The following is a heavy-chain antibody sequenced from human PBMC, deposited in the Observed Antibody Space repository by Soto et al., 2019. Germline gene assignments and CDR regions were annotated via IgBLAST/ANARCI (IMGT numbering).Heavy chain of an antibody. Sequence: LSCGAGGLCLCRCWMYCYRKAPGEGLEWVANINQDGSEKYYVDSVRGRFTISRDNSKNTLYLQMNSLRAEDTAVYYCAKDTGGRLEQWLGYYYYYGMDVWGQGTTVTDSS. D-gene: IGHD6-19*01. J-gene: IGHJ6*02. CDR1: GLCLCRCW. CDR3: AKDTGGRLEQWLGYYYYYGMDV. V-gene: IGHV3-7*03. CDR2: INQDGSEK.